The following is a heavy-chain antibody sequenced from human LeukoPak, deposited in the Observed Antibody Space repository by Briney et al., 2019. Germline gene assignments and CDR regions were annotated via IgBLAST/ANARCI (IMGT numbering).Heavy chain of an antibody. Sequence: GGSLRLSCAVSGFTFSTYWMSWVRQAPGKGLEWVANIKQDGSEKYYVDSVRGRFTISRDNAENSLYLQMNRLRAEDTAVYYCARDCSTTYYYSGYLDNWGQGTLVTVSS. CDR3: ARDCSTTYYYSGYLDN. D-gene: IGHD2-2*01. J-gene: IGHJ4*02. V-gene: IGHV3-7*01. CDR1: GFTFSTYW. CDR2: IKQDGSEK.